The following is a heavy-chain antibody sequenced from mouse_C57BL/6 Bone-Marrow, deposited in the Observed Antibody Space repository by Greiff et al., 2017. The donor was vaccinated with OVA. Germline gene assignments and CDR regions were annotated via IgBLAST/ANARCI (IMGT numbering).Heavy chain of an antibody. CDR3: SRRDDGFAY. Sequence: QVQLQQSDAELVKPGASVKISCKASGYTFTNYTIHWMKQRPEQGLEWIGYIYPRDGSTKYNEKFKGKATLTADKSSSTAYMQLNSLTSEDAEFCFCSRRDDGFAYWGQGTLVTVSA. CDR2: IYPRDGST. J-gene: IGHJ3*01. CDR1: GYTFTNYT. V-gene: IGHV1-78*01. D-gene: IGHD2-12*01.